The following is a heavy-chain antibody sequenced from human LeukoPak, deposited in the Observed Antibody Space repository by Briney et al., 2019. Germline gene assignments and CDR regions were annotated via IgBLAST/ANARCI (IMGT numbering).Heavy chain of an antibody. V-gene: IGHV4-34*01. CDR3: ARRWNYGRNYYIDV. CDR1: GGSFSNYY. D-gene: IGHD1-7*01. J-gene: IGHJ6*03. Sequence: NASETLSLTCAVYGGSFSNYYWSWLRQPPGKGLEWIGEINDSGRTNYNPSLMSRVTVSVDTSKNQFSLRLTSVTATDTAVYYCARRWNYGRNYYIDVWGNGATVSVSS. CDR2: INDSGRT.